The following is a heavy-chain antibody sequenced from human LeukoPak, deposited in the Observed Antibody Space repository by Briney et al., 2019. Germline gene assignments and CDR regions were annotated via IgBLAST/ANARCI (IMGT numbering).Heavy chain of an antibody. CDR2: IYSGGST. J-gene: IGHJ3*02. V-gene: IGHV3-53*01. Sequence: PGGSLRLSCAASGFTVSGNYLTWVRQAPGKGLEWISLIYSGGSTYYADSVKGRFTISSDNSKNTVYLQMNSLRADDTAVYYCARDWRYCGSDSCYTDHAFDIWGQGTKVTVSS. CDR1: GFTVSGNY. D-gene: IGHD2-2*01. CDR3: ARDWRYCGSDSCYTDHAFDI.